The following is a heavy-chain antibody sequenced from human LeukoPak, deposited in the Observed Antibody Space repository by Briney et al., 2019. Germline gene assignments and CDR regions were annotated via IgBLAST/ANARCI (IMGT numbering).Heavy chain of an antibody. CDR1: GFTFSSYW. Sequence: GGSLRLSCAASGFTFSSYWMHWVRQAPGKGLVWVSRINSDGSSTSYADSVKGRFTISRDNAKNTLYLQMNSLRAEDTAVYYCAKGVVYYDSTGYYVDYWGQGTLVTVSS. CDR2: INSDGSST. J-gene: IGHJ4*02. V-gene: IGHV3-74*01. CDR3: AKGVVYYDSTGYYVDY. D-gene: IGHD3-22*01.